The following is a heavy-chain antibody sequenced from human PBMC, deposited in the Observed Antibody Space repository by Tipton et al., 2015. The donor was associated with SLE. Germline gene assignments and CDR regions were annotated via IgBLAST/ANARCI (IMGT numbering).Heavy chain of an antibody. CDR3: ARGLTSGYYRGLGY. CDR2: INFGGST. J-gene: IGHJ4*02. Sequence: TLSLTCAVYGAPLTHFYWTCIRQPPGKGLEWIGEINFGGSTNYIPSLKSRLTISIDTSKSQFSLKLTSVTAADTAVYYCARGLTSGYYRGLGYWGQGTLVTVSS. D-gene: IGHD2/OR15-2a*01. CDR1: GAPLTHFY. V-gene: IGHV4-34*01.